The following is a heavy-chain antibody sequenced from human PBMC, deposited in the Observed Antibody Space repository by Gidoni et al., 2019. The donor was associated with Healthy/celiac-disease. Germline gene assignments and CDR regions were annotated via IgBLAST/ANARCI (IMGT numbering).Heavy chain of an antibody. Sequence: QVQLVESGGGVVQPGRSLRLSCAASGLTFSSYGMHWVRQAPGKWLEWVSVISYDGSNKYYADAVKGRFTISRDNSKNTLYLQMNSLRAEDTAVYYCAKDEEQHYYMDVWGKGTTVTVSS. CDR3: AKDEEQHYYMDV. D-gene: IGHD1-26*01. V-gene: IGHV3-30*18. CDR1: GLTFSSYG. J-gene: IGHJ6*03. CDR2: ISYDGSNK.